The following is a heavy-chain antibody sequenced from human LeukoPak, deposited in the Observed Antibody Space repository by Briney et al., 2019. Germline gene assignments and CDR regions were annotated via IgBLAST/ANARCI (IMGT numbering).Heavy chain of an antibody. D-gene: IGHD4-17*01. V-gene: IGHV3-30*18. J-gene: IGHJ4*02. CDR2: MSSDGSKK. CDR1: GFTFSSYD. CDR3: AKKFTGTTVISGDYFDY. Sequence: GGSLRLSCAASGFTFSSYDMHWVRQAPGKGLEWVAVMSSDGSKKYYADSVKGRFTISRDNSKNTLYLQMNSLRAEDTAVYYCAKKFTGTTVISGDYFDYWGQGTLVTVSS.